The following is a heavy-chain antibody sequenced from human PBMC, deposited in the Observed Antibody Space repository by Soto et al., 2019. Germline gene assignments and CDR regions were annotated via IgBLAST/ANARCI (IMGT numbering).Heavy chain of an antibody. Sequence: QVQLQESGPGLVKPSGTLSLTCTVSGASISAGHWWSWVRQSPGKGLEWIGEIYQTGTTDYNPSLKSRVFISVDNSKNQFSPNLRSVTAADTALYYCARDRGTTMTGDAFDVWGRGTMVTVSS. CDR1: GASISAGHW. J-gene: IGHJ3*01. CDR2: IYQTGTT. D-gene: IGHD3-16*01. CDR3: ARDRGTTMTGDAFDV. V-gene: IGHV4-4*02.